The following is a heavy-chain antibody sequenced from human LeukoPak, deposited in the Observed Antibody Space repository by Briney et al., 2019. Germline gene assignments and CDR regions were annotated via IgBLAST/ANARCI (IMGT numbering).Heavy chain of an antibody. Sequence: GGSLRLSCAASGFTLRSNYMNWVRRAPGKGLEWVSVIYSDGSTYYADSVKGRFTISRDFSKNTLYLQVNSLRVEDTAVYYCARLTVSGQLDYWGQGTLVTVSS. D-gene: IGHD6-19*01. CDR2: IYSDGST. J-gene: IGHJ4*02. V-gene: IGHV3-66*01. CDR3: ARLTVSGQLDY. CDR1: GFTLRSNY.